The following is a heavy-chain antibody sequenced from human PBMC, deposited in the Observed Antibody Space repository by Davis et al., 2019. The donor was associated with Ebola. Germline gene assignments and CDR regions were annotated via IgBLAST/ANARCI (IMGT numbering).Heavy chain of an antibody. CDR1: GFTFSSYS. D-gene: IGHD6-6*01. CDR3: ATSSIAARPGYYYGMDV. J-gene: IGHJ6*02. V-gene: IGHV3-21*01. CDR2: ISSSSSYM. Sequence: GESLKISCAASGFTFSSYSMNWVRQAPGKGLEWVSSISSSSSYMYYADSVEGRFTTSRDNAKNSLYLQMNSLRAEDTAVYYCATSSIAARPGYYYGMDVWGQGTTVTVSS.